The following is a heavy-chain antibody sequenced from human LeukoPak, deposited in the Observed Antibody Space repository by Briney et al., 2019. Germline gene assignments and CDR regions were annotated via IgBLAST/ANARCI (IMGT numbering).Heavy chain of an antibody. CDR2: ISPVDDNT. CDR3: ARVPYCTGTRCHGAPYYYYGMDV. J-gene: IGHJ6*02. D-gene: IGHD2-2*01. Sequence: GGSVRLSCTASGFTFKNFAMSWVRQPPGKGLEWVSTISPVDDNTYYADSVKGRFTISRDNSKNTLYLQMSSLRAEDTAVYFCARVPYCTGTRCHGAPYYYYGMDVWGQGTTVIVSS. CDR1: GFTFKNFA. V-gene: IGHV3-23*01.